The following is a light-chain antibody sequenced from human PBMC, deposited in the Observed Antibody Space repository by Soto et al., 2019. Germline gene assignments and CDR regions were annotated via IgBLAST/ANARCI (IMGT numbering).Light chain of an antibody. J-gene: IGLJ1*01. Sequence: QSVLTQPASVSGSPGQSITISCTGTSSDVGDYTYVSWYQQHPGKAPKLMIYEVSNRPSGVSNRFSGSKSGNTASLTISGLQAEDEADYYCSSYTSSSTPYVFGTGTKVTVL. V-gene: IGLV2-14*01. CDR3: SSYTSSSTPYV. CDR1: SSDVGDYTY. CDR2: EVS.